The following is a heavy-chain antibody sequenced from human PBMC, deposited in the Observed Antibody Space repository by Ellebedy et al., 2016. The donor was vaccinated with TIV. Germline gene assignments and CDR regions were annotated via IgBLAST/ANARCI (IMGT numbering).Heavy chain of an antibody. CDR1: GGSISSYY. D-gene: IGHD1-7*01. CDR2: IYYSGST. CDR3: AREANLPEDNWFDP. J-gene: IGHJ5*02. V-gene: IGHV4-59*01. Sequence: MPSETLSLTCTVSGGSISSYYWSWIRQPPGKGLEWIGYIYYSGSTNYNPSLKSRVTISVDTSKNQFSLKLSSVTAADTAVYYCAREANLPEDNWFDPWGQGTLVTVSS.